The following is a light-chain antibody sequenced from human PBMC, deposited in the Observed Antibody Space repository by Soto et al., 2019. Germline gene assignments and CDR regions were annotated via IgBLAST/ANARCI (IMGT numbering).Light chain of an antibody. Sequence: ETMMTQSPATLSVSAGERATLSCRASQSVSINLAWYQQKPGQAPRLLMYGASTRAAGIPARFSGSGSGTEFTLTISSLQSEDFAIYYCQQYNNWPRTFGQGTKVEIK. CDR3: QQYNNWPRT. CDR2: GAS. CDR1: QSVSIN. V-gene: IGKV3-15*01. J-gene: IGKJ1*01.